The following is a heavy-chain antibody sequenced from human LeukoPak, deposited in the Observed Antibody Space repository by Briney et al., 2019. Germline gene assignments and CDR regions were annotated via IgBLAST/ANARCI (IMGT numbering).Heavy chain of an antibody. CDR1: GGSISSYY. V-gene: IGHV4-34*01. J-gene: IGHJ4*02. CDR3: ARARRYYGSGTNFDY. Sequence: PSETLSLTCTVSGGSISSYYWSWIRQPPGKGLEWIGEINHSGSTNYNPSLKSRVTISVDTSKNQFSLKLSSVTAADTAVYYCARARRYYGSGTNFDYWGQGTLVTVSS. CDR2: INHSGST. D-gene: IGHD3-10*01.